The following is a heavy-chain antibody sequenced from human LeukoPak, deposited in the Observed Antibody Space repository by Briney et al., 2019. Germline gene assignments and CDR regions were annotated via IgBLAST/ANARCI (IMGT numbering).Heavy chain of an antibody. J-gene: IGHJ4*02. CDR3: AKKGTVGTPGLYFDY. V-gene: IGHV3-23*01. CDR2: ISIKGDRT. Sequence: GGSLRLSCAASGFTFNNYTMSWVRQAPGKGLEWVSTISIKGDRTYYVDSVKGRFTISRDNSNSTLFLQMNSLGAEDTAIYYCAKKGTVGTPGLYFDYWGQGILVTVAS. CDR1: GFTFNNYT. D-gene: IGHD4-23*01.